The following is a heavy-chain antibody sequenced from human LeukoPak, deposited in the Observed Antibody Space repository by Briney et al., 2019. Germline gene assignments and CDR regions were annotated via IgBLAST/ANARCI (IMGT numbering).Heavy chain of an antibody. D-gene: IGHD2-21*02. V-gene: IGHV4-4*02. J-gene: IGHJ3*02. Sequence: SGTLSLICGVSGGPHSSRYWLGWVRPPPGNGLEWIGEVYHSGSTNYNPSLKSRATISVDKSKNQFSLKLSSVTAADTAVYYCAGAYCGGDCYSGRTFDIWGQGTMVTVSS. CDR1: GGPHSSRYW. CDR3: AGAYCGGDCYSGRTFDI. CDR2: VYHSGST.